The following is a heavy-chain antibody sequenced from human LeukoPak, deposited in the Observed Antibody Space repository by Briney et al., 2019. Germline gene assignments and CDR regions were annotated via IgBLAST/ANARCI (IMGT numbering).Heavy chain of an antibody. Sequence: EASVKVSCKASGYTFTGYYMHWVRQAPGQGLEWMGWINPNSGGTNYAQKFQGRVTMTRDTSVSTAYMELSRLRSDDTAVYYCASRGIAVAGDYYFDYWGQGTLVTVSS. CDR2: INPNSGGT. D-gene: IGHD6-19*01. CDR3: ASRGIAVAGDYYFDY. CDR1: GYTFTGYY. J-gene: IGHJ4*02. V-gene: IGHV1-2*02.